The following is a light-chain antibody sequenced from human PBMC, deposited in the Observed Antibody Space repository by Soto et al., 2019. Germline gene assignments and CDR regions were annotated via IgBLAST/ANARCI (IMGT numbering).Light chain of an antibody. J-gene: IGKJ1*01. CDR1: QCVSSSY. CDR3: QQNGSSPET. CDR2: GAS. V-gene: IGKV3-20*01. Sequence: EIVLTQSPGTLSLSPGERATLSCRASQCVSSSYLAWYQQKPGQAPRLLIYGASSRATGIPDRFSGSGSGTDFTLTISRLEPEDFAVYYCQQNGSSPETFGQGTKVDIK.